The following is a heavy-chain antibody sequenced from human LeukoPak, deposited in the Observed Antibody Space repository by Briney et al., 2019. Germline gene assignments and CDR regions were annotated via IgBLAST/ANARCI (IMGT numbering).Heavy chain of an antibody. CDR1: GFTFSSYW. CDR3: ARDGSLPDY. V-gene: IGHV3-74*01. Sequence: QAGGSLRLSCAASGFTFSSYWMHWVRQAPGKGLVWVSRITSDGSTTSYAGSVKGRFTISRDNAKNTLYLQMNSLRDEDSAVYYCARDGSLPDYWGQGTLVTVSS. CDR2: ITSDGSTT. J-gene: IGHJ4*02.